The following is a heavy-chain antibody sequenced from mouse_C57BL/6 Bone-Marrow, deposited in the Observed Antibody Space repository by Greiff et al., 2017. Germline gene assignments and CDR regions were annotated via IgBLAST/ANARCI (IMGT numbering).Heavy chain of an antibody. D-gene: IGHD4-1*01. Sequence: QVQLQQPGTELVKPGASVKLSCKASGYTFTSYWMHWVKQRPGQGLEWIGNINPSNGGTNYNEKFKSKATLTVDNSSSTAYMQLSSLTSEDSAVYYCARGLTGFDYFDYWGQGTTLTVSS. CDR3: ARGLTGFDYFDY. CDR2: INPSNGGT. J-gene: IGHJ2*01. V-gene: IGHV1-53*01. CDR1: GYTFTSYW.